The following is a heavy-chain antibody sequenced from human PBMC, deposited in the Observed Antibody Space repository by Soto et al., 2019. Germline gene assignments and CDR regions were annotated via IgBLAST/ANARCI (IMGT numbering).Heavy chain of an antibody. J-gene: IGHJ4*02. D-gene: IGHD6-19*01. CDR1: GGTFSSYA. CDR2: IIPIFGTA. V-gene: IGHV1-69*01. CDR3: AREGIGRAVAGAHFDY. Sequence: QVQLVQSGAEVKKPGSSVKVSCKASGGTFSSYAISWVRQAPGQGLEWMGGIIPIFGTANYAQKSQGRVRTTADESTSTASMELSSLRSEATAVYYCAREGIGRAVAGAHFDYWGQGTLVTVSS.